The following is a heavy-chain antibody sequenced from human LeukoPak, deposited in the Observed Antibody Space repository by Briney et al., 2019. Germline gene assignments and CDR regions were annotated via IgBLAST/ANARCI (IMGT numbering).Heavy chain of an antibody. CDR3: AREGHGGQLIPFDY. Sequence: EASVKVSCKASGGTFSSYAISWVRQAPGQGLEWMGGIIPIFGTANYAQKFQGRVTITADESTSTAYMELSSLRSEDTAVYYCAREGHGGQLIPFDYWGQGTLVTVSS. CDR2: IIPIFGTA. J-gene: IGHJ4*02. D-gene: IGHD5-24*01. CDR1: GGTFSSYA. V-gene: IGHV1-69*13.